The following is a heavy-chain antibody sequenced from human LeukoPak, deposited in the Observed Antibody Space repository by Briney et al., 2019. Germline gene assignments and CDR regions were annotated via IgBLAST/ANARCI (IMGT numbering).Heavy chain of an antibody. CDR3: ASDPGSYIFDY. V-gene: IGHV4-39*01. CDR2: IYYSGST. CDR1: GGSISSSSYY. Sequence: SETLSLTCTVSGGSISSSSYYWGWIRQPPGKGLEWIGSIYYSGSTYYNPSLKSRVTISVDTSKNQFSLKLSSVTAADTAVYYCASDPGSYIFDYWGQGTLVTVSS. J-gene: IGHJ4*02. D-gene: IGHD3-10*01.